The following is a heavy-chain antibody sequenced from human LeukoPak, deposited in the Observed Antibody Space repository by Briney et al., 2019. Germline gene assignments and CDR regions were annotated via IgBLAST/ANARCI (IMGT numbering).Heavy chain of an antibody. Sequence: PSQTLSLTCTVSGGSISSGSYYWSWIRQPPGKGLEWIGYIYYSGSTNYNPSLKSRITISVGTSKNQFSLKLSSVTAADTAPYYCARGGSSWDVIDYWGQGTLVTVSS. CDR1: GGSISSGSYY. J-gene: IGHJ4*02. CDR2: IYYSGST. CDR3: ARGGSSWDVIDY. D-gene: IGHD6-13*01. V-gene: IGHV4-61*01.